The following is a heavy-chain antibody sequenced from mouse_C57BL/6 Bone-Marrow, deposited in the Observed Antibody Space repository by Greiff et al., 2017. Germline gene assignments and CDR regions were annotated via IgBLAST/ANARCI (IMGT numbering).Heavy chain of an antibody. V-gene: IGHV1-53*01. CDR1: GYTFTSSW. D-gene: IGHD2-2*01. J-gene: IGHJ3*01. Sequence: QVQLKQPGTELVKPGPSVNLSCKAYGYTFTSSWMHWVKQRPGQGLGGIGNINPSNGGTNYNEKSERKATLTVDNSSSTAYMHLSSLTSEDSAVYYCARSGISTIVTRAWFTYWGQAALVTVAA. CDR2: INPSNGGT. CDR3: ARSGISTIVTRAWFTY.